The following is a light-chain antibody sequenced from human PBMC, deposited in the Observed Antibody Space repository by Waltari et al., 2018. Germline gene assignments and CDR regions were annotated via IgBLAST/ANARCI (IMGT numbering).Light chain of an antibody. CDR1: QSTL. Sequence: DIQMTQSPSTLSASVGDIVTITCRASQSTLLAWYQHKPGKAPKLLIYKASTLESGVPSRFSGTGSGTEFTLTISXXXXDDSATYYCQQYNNWRTFGQGTKVEIK. CDR2: KAS. V-gene: IGKV1-5*03. CDR3: QQYNNWRT. J-gene: IGKJ1*01.